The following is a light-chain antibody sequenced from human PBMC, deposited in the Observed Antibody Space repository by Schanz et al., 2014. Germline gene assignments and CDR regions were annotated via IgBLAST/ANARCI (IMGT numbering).Light chain of an antibody. CDR1: QSISTL. CDR2: DAS. V-gene: IGKV1-5*01. J-gene: IGKJ3*01. CDR3: QQSYSTPFT. Sequence: DIQMTQSPSTLSASVGDRVTITCRASQSISTLLAWYQQKPGKAPKVLISDASSLESGVPSRFSGSGSGTDFTLTISSLQPEDFAGYYCQQSYSTPFTFGPGTNVDIK.